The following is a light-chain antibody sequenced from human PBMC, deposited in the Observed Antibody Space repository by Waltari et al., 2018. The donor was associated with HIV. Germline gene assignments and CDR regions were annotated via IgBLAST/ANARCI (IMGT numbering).Light chain of an antibody. Sequence: QSVLTQPPSASGTPGQRVTIPCSGSNSNIGSNTVTWYQQFPGTAPKLLIYSNNQRPSGVPDRFSGSKSGTSASLAISGLQSEDEADYYCAAWDDSRNAHVVFGGGTKLTVL. CDR1: NSNIGSNT. J-gene: IGLJ2*01. CDR3: AAWDDSRNAHVV. V-gene: IGLV1-44*01. CDR2: SNN.